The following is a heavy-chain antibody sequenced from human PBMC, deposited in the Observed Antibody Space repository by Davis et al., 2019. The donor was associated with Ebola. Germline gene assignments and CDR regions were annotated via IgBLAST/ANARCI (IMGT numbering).Heavy chain of an antibody. CDR2: ISYDGSNK. CDR3: ASYSPALSRNY. D-gene: IGHD2-15*01. V-gene: IGHV3-30-3*01. J-gene: IGHJ4*02. Sequence: GESLKISCAASGFTFSSYAMHWVRQAPGKGLEWVAVISYDGSNKYYADSVKGRFTISRDNSKNTLYLQMNSLRAEDTAVYYCASYSPALSRNYWGQGTLVTVSS. CDR1: GFTFSSYA.